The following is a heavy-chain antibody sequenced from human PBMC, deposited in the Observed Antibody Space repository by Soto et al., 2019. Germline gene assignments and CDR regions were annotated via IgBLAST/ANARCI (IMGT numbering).Heavy chain of an antibody. J-gene: IGHJ5*02. V-gene: IGHV4-4*02. CDR3: ARVKAARLHWFDP. CDR2: IYHSGST. Sequence: PSETLSLTCAVSGGSISSSNWWSWVRQPPGKGLEWIGEIYHSGSTNYNPSLKSRVTISVDKSKNQFSLKLSSVTAADTAVYYCARVKAARLHWFDPWGQGTLVTVSS. CDR1: GGSISSSNW. D-gene: IGHD6-6*01.